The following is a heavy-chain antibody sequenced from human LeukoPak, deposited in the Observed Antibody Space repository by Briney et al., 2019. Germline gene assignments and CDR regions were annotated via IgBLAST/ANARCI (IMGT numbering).Heavy chain of an antibody. V-gene: IGHV3-23*01. CDR3: ATVPTT. CDR2: ISGSGST. J-gene: IGHJ4*02. Sequence: GRSLRLSCAASGFTFSNYAMSWVRQAPGKGLEWVSVISGSGSTYYADSVKGRFTISRDNSKKMLYLQMNSLRAEDTALYYCATVPTTWGQGTLVTSST. D-gene: IGHD4-17*01. CDR1: GFTFSNYA.